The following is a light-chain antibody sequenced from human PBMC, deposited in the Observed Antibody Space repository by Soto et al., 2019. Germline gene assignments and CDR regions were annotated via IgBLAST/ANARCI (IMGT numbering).Light chain of an antibody. CDR2: EVS. J-gene: IGLJ1*01. CDR1: SSDVGAYYY. Sequence: QSVLTQPASVSGSPGQSITISCTGTSSDVGAYYYVSWYQPHPGKAPKLMIYEVSNRPSGVSNRFSGSKSGNTASLSISGLQAEDEADYYCISYTTISTYVFGTGTKVTVL. V-gene: IGLV2-14*01. CDR3: ISYTTISTYV.